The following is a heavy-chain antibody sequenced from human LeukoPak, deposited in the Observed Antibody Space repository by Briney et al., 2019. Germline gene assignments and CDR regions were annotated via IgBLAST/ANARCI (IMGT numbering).Heavy chain of an antibody. CDR3: ARAGPWQIDP. J-gene: IGHJ5*02. CDR2: IFYTGTT. CDR1: GGPINTHY. V-gene: IGHV4-59*11. D-gene: IGHD3-10*01. Sequence: SETLSLTCSVSGGPINTHYWAWVRQPPGKGLEWIGHIFYTGTTNYNPSLKSRVRISLDRSRNHLSMSLTSVTAADTAVYYCARAGPWQIDPWGQGTLVTVSS.